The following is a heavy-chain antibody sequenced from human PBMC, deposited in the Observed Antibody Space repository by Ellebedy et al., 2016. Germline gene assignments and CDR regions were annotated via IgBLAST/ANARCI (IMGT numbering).Heavy chain of an antibody. CDR2: INAGNGNT. CDR3: ARDWDSSGWYGD. D-gene: IGHD6-19*01. CDR1: GYTFTSYA. V-gene: IGHV1-3*01. J-gene: IGHJ4*02. Sequence: ASVKVSXXASGYTFTSYAMHWVRQAPGQRLEWMGWINAGNGNTKYSQKFQGRVTITRDTSASTAYMELRSLRSDDTAVYYCARDWDSSGWYGDWGQGTLVTVSS.